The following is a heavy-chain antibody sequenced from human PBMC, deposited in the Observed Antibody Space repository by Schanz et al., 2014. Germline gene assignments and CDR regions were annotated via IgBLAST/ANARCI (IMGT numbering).Heavy chain of an antibody. J-gene: IGHJ4*02. CDR3: AREDCSATSCYFRY. Sequence: EVQLVESGGGLVQPGGSLRLSCAASGFTVSSNYMSWVRQAPGKGLEWVSGIGGSGDSTHYADSVKGRFTISRDNSNNTVYLQMNTLRAEDTAVYYCAREDCSATSCYFRYWGQGTLVTVSS. CDR1: GFTVSSNY. V-gene: IGHV3-66*01. D-gene: IGHD2-21*01. CDR2: IGGSGDST.